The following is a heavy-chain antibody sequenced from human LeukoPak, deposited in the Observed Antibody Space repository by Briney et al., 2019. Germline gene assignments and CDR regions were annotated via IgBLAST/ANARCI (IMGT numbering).Heavy chain of an antibody. CDR1: GFTFRTYG. D-gene: IGHD3-10*01. Sequence: SGGSLRLSCAVSGFTFRTYGMHWVRQAPGKGLEWVATISHDGNNRNYGDPVKGRFTISRDNSRNTLYLQMNGLRPEDTAVYHCAKDWGNYFASGSSYLDSWGQGTLVTVSS. CDR3: AKDWGNYFASGSSYLDS. CDR2: ISHDGNNR. V-gene: IGHV3-30*18. J-gene: IGHJ4*02.